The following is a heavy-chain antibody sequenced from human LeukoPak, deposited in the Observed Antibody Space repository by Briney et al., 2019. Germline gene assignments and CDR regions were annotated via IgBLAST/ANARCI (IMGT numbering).Heavy chain of an antibody. D-gene: IGHD3-22*01. Sequence: GGSLRLSCAASGFTFSSYWMSWVREAPGEGLEWVANIKQDGSEKYYVDSVKGRFTISRDNAKNSLYLQMNSLRAEDKAVYYCASDKDYYPRGYFDYWGQGTLVTVSS. CDR1: GFTFSSYW. CDR3: ASDKDYYPRGYFDY. V-gene: IGHV3-7*01. J-gene: IGHJ4*02. CDR2: IKQDGSEK.